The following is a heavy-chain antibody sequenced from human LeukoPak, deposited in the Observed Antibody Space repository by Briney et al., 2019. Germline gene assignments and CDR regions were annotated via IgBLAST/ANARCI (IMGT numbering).Heavy chain of an antibody. J-gene: IGHJ4*02. V-gene: IGHV3-48*03. CDR2: ISGSSSTV. D-gene: IGHD6-19*01. CDR1: GFTFSSYE. Sequence: GGSLRLSCAASGFTFSSYEMNWVRQAPGKGLEWVSYISGSSSTVYYADSVKGRFTISRDNAKNSLYLQMNSLRAEDTGVYYCVISSGWKGGYYFDFWGQGTLVTVSS. CDR3: VISSGWKGGYYFDF.